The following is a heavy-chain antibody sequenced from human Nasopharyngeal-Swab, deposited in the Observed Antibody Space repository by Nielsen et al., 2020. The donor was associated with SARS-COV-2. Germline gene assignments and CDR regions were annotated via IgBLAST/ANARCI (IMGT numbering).Heavy chain of an antibody. V-gene: IGHV1-3*01. CDR3: ARDPTVTTDYYYYYYMDV. Sequence: WVRQAPGQRLEWMGWINAGNGNTKYSQKFQGRVTITRDTSASTAYMELSSLRSEDTAVYYCARDPTVTTDYYYYYYMDVWGKGTPVTVSS. CDR2: INAGNGNT. J-gene: IGHJ6*03. D-gene: IGHD4-17*01.